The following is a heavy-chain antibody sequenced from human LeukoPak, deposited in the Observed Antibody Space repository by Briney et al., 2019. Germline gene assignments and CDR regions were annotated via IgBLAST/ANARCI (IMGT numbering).Heavy chain of an antibody. CDR3: ARADSNYAGYFDY. V-gene: IGHV4-31*03. D-gene: IGHD4-11*01. CDR1: GGSISSGGYY. CDR2: IYYSGST. Sequence: SETLSLACTVSGGSISSGGYYWSWIRQHPGKGLEWIGYIYYSGSTYYNPSLKSRVTISVDTSKNQFSLKLSSVTAADTAVYYCARADSNYAGYFDYWGQGTLVTVSS. J-gene: IGHJ4*02.